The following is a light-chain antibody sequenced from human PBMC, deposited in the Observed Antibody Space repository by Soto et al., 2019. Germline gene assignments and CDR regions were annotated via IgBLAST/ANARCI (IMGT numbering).Light chain of an antibody. CDR2: EVS. CDR3: SSYTITSTVI. V-gene: IGLV2-14*01. Sequence: QSALTQPASVSGSPGQSITISCTGTISDVGAYDYVSWYQQHPGKAPKLMIFEVSNRPSGVSTRFSGSKSGYTASLTISGLQAEDEADYYCSSYTITSTVIFGGGTKLTVL. CDR1: ISDVGAYDY. J-gene: IGLJ2*01.